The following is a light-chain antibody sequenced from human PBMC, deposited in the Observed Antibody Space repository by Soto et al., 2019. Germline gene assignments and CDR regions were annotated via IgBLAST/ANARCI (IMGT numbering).Light chain of an antibody. CDR2: GAS. J-gene: IGKJ1*01. V-gene: IGKV3-15*01. CDR1: QSVNAN. Sequence: EVVMTQSPATLSVSPGERATHSCRASQSVNANLAWYQQKRGQAPRLLIHGASNRATGIPARFSGSGFGTEFILTISSLQSEDFAVYYCQQYNTWLWTFGQGTKVEI. CDR3: QQYNTWLWT.